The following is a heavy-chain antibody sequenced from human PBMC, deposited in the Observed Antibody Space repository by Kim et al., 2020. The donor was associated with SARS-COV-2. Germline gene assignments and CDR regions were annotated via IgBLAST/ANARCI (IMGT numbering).Heavy chain of an antibody. Sequence: GGSLRLSCAASGFTFSSYAMSWVRQAPGKGLEWVSAISGSGGSTYYADSVKGRFTISRDNSKNTLYLQMNSLRAEDTAVYYCAKDRWGYDLGRGLDYWGQGTLVTVSS. V-gene: IGHV3-23*01. CDR2: ISGSGGST. CDR3: AKDRWGYDLGRGLDY. D-gene: IGHD5-12*01. CDR1: GFTFSSYA. J-gene: IGHJ4*02.